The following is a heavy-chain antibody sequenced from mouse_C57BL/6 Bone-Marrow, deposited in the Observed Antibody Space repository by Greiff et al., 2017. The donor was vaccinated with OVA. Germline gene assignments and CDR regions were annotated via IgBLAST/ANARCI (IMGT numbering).Heavy chain of an antibody. Sequence: VQLQESGAELVRPGTSVKMSCKASGYTFTNYWIGWAKQRPGHVLEWIGDIYPGGGYTNYNEKFKGKATLTADKSSSTAYMQFSSLTSEDSAIYSCARHYYGISYVSWFAYWGQGTLVTVSA. CDR1: GYTFTNYW. CDR3: ARHYYGISYVSWFAY. D-gene: IGHD1-1*01. J-gene: IGHJ3*01. V-gene: IGHV1-63*01. CDR2: IYPGGGYT.